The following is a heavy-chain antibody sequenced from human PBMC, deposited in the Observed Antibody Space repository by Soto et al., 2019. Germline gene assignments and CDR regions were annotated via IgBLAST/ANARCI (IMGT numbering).Heavy chain of an antibody. CDR3: ARDPLPGYSYGYVSYYYYGMDV. V-gene: IGHV3-48*02. CDR2: ISSSSSTI. CDR1: GFTFSSYS. J-gene: IGHJ6*02. Sequence: GGSLRLSCAASGFTFSSYSMNWVRQAPGKGLEWVSYISSSSSTIYYADSVKGRFTISRDNAKNSLYLQMNSLRDEDTAVYYCARDPLPGYSYGYVSYYYYGMDVWGQGTTVTVSS. D-gene: IGHD5-18*01.